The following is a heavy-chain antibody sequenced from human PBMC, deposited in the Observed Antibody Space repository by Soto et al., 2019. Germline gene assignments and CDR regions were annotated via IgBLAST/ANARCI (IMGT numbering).Heavy chain of an antibody. V-gene: IGHV1-69*01. Sequence: QVQLVQSGAEVKKPGSSVKVSCKASGGRFSRHTVSWVRQAPGQGLEWVGGIIPIFGTTNYGNILRGRVTITADASTGTAYMELSSLRSDDTVVYYCAVTTGTSITGPPGWGQGTLVTVSS. D-gene: IGHD4-17*01. CDR1: GGRFSRHT. CDR3: AVTTGTSITGPPG. CDR2: IIPIFGTT. J-gene: IGHJ4*02.